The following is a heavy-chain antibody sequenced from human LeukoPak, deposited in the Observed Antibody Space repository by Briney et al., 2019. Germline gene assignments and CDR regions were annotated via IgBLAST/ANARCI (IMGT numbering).Heavy chain of an antibody. D-gene: IGHD5-18*01. J-gene: IGHJ3*02. CDR1: GFTFSSYA. Sequence: GGSLRLSCAASGFTFSSYAMSWVRQAPGKGLEWVSAISGSGGSTYYADSVKGRFTISRDNSKNTLYLQMNSLRAEDTAVYYXXKXAAXXTAWGEXXXIWGQGTXVTXS. CDR3: XKXAAXXTAWGEXXXI. V-gene: IGHV3-23*01. CDR2: ISGSGGST.